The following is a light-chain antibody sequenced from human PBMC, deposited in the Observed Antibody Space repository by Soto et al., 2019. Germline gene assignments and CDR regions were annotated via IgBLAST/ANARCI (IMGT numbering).Light chain of an antibody. CDR3: LLDFRYFWA. J-gene: IGKJ1*01. CDR2: AAS. CDR1: EAIRSA. Sequence: ITLTQSPSSLAASVGDRVTITCRASEAIRSALGWYQQKPGKVPKLLIYAASILQSGVPSRFSGSGSGTDFTLTISSLQPEDFATYYCLLDFRYFWAFGQGTKVDIK. V-gene: IGKV1-6*01.